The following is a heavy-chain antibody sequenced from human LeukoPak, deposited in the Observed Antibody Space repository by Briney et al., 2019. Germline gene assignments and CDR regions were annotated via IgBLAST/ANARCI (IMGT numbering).Heavy chain of an antibody. CDR2: SRNKARSYTT. J-gene: IGHJ2*01. D-gene: IGHD6-6*01. CDR3: ARPQIVPRGLWHFDL. Sequence: QPGGSLRLSCAASGFTFSDHYMDWVRQSPVKGVEWVGRSRNKARSYTTEYAASVKGRFTISRDHPKNSVYLQMNSLKTEDTAVYYCARPQIVPRGLWHFDLWGRGTLVTVSS. CDR1: GFTFSDHY. V-gene: IGHV3-72*01.